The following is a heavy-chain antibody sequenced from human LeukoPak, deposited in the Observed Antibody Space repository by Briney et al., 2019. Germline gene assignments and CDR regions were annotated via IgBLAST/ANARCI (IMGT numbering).Heavy chain of an antibody. CDR1: GFTFEDYT. V-gene: IGHV3-43*01. J-gene: IGHJ4*02. Sequence: GGSLRLSCAASGFTFEDYTMHWVRQAPGKTLEWVSLVSWDGTTYYTDSVKGRFTISRDNSKNSLYLQMYTLRSEDTAFYYCVKDLSYESSGYVFDSWGQGTLVTVSS. CDR2: VSWDGTT. D-gene: IGHD3-22*01. CDR3: VKDLSYESSGYVFDS.